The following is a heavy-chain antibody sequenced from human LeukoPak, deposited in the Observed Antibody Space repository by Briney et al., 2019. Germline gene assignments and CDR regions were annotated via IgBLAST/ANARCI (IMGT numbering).Heavy chain of an antibody. J-gene: IGHJ4*02. CDR1: GFIFSSNG. D-gene: IGHD6-19*01. V-gene: IGHV3-30*03. CDR3: ARENGWSYCDY. CDR2: ISYDGSKK. Sequence: GGSLRLSCAASGFIFSSNGMHWVRQVPGKGLEWVAVISYDGSKKYYTDSVKGRFTISRDNSKNTLYLQMNSLRAEDTAMYYCARENGWSYCDYWGQGTLVTVSS.